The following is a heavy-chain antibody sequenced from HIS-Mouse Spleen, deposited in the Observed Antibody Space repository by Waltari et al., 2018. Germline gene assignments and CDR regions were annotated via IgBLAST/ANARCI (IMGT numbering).Heavy chain of an antibody. V-gene: IGHV4-31*03. Sequence: QVQLQESGPGLVKPSQTLSLTCTVSGGSISSGGYYWSWIRQHPGKGLEWIGYIYYGGSTFYNPSLSSRVTMSVDTSKNQFTLKLRSVTAADTAVYYCARSPYYDFWSGYSDNWFDPWGQGTLVTVSS. D-gene: IGHD3-3*01. CDR3: ARSPYYDFWSGYSDNWFDP. CDR1: GGSISSGGYY. CDR2: IYYGGST. J-gene: IGHJ5*02.